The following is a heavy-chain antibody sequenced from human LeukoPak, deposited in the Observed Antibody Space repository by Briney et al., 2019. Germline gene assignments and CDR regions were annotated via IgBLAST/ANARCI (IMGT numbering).Heavy chain of an antibody. J-gene: IGHJ6*02. Sequence: ASVTVSCKASGYTFTSYDINWVRQATGQGLEWMGWTNPNSGNTGYAQKFQGRVTMTRNTSISTAYMELSSLRSEDTAVYYCARVDYYYYGMDVWGQGTTVTVSS. CDR3: ARVDYYYYGMDV. CDR2: TNPNSGNT. CDR1: GYTFTSYD. V-gene: IGHV1-8*01.